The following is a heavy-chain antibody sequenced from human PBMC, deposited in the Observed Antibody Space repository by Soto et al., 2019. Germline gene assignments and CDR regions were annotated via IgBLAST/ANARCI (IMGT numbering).Heavy chain of an antibody. V-gene: IGHV1-18*01. D-gene: IGHD6-6*01. Sequence: ASVKVSCKASGYTFTSYGISWVRQAPGQGLVWMGWISPYNGNTHYPQKLQGRVTLTADTSTSTAYMELRSLRSDDTAVYYCERDRPIAQLGRIDFWGQGALVTVSS. CDR1: GYTFTSYG. CDR2: ISPYNGNT. J-gene: IGHJ4*02. CDR3: ERDRPIAQLGRIDF.